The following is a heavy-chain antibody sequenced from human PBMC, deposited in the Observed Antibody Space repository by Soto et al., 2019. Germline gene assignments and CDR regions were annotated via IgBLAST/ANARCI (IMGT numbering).Heavy chain of an antibody. D-gene: IGHD4-17*01. V-gene: IGHV1-69*14. J-gene: IGHJ3*02. Sequence: QVHLVQSGAEVKKPGSSVKVSCKASGGTFSTSSINWLRQAPGQRPEWMGNILPVFGTADYAQKFRDRVTITADKSTNTAYMELRSLFSADAAVYYCARGHEYGGNSDAFDIWGHGTVVTVSS. CDR1: GGTFSTSS. CDR3: ARGHEYGGNSDAFDI. CDR2: ILPVFGTA.